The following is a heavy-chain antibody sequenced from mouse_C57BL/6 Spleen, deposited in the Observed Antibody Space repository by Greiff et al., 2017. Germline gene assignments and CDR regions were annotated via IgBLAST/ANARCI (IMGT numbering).Heavy chain of an antibody. J-gene: IGHJ1*03. CDR1: GYTFTSYW. D-gene: IGHD1-1*01. V-gene: IGHV1-64*01. CDR3: ASHGSSFLWYFDV. Sequence: QVQLQQPGAELVKPGASVKLSCKASGYTFTSYWMHWVKQRPGQGLEWIGMIHPNSGSTNYNEKFKSKATLTLDKSSSTAYIQLISLTSYDSAVYYCASHGSSFLWYFDVWGTGTTVTVSS. CDR2: IHPNSGST.